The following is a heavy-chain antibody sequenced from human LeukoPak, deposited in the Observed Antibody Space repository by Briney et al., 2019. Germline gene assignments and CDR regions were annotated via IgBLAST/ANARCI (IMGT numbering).Heavy chain of an antibody. CDR3: ARRVVVAGLFDY. V-gene: IGHV4-34*01. CDR1: GGSFSGYY. J-gene: IGHJ4*02. CDR2: INHSGST. D-gene: IGHD2-2*01. Sequence: SETLSLTCAVYGGSFSGYYWSWIRQPPGKGLEWIGEINHSGSTNYNPSLKSRVTISVDTSKNQFSLKLSSVTAADTAVYYCARRVVVAGLFDYWGQGILVTVSS.